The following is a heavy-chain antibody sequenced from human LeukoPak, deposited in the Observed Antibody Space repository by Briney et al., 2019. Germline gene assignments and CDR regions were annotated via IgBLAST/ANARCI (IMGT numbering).Heavy chain of an antibody. CDR1: GGSISSSNW. J-gene: IGHJ5*02. CDR3: ARWAGDIVVVPAARDWFDP. Sequence: PSGTLSLTCADSGGSISSSNWWSWVRQPPGKGLEWIGEIYHSGSTNYNPSLKSRVTISVDKSKNQFSLKLSSVTAADTAVYYCARWAGDIVVVPAARDWFDPWGQGTLVTVSS. V-gene: IGHV4-4*02. D-gene: IGHD2-2*01. CDR2: IYHSGST.